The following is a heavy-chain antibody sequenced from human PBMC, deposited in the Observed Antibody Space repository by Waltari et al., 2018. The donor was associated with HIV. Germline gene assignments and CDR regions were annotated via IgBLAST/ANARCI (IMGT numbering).Heavy chain of an antibody. J-gene: IGHJ5*02. CDR2: IIPIFGTA. CDR1: GGTFSSYA. Sequence: QVQLVQSGAEVKKPGSSVKVSCKASGGTFSSYAISWVRQAPGHGLGWMGGIIPIFGTANYAQKFQGRVTITADESTSTAYMELSSLRSEDTAVYYCARGTITIFGVVTPRSDWFDPWGQGTLVTVSS. V-gene: IGHV1-69*01. D-gene: IGHD3-3*01. CDR3: ARGTITIFGVVTPRSDWFDP.